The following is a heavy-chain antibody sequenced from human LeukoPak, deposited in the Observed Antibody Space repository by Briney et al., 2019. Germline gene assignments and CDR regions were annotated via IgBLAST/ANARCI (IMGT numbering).Heavy chain of an antibody. CDR3: ARDRDPLSSSSWYH. J-gene: IGHJ4*02. CDR2: IYTSGST. Sequence: PSETLSLTCTVSGGSISSYYWSWIRQPAGKGLEWIGRIYTSGSTDYNPSLKSRVTMSVDTSKNQFSLKLSSVTAADTAVYYCARDRDPLSSSSWYHWGQGTLVTVSS. CDR1: GGSISSYY. V-gene: IGHV4-4*07. D-gene: IGHD6-13*01.